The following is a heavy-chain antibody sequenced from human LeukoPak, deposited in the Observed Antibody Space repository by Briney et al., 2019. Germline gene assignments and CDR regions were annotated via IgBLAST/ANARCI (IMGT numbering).Heavy chain of an antibody. J-gene: IGHJ4*02. CDR3: ARVETYDSSGYYYRSAAPLDY. D-gene: IGHD3-22*01. CDR2: IQQDGSEK. Sequence: GGSLRLSCAASGFTFSDYYMSWIRQAPGKGLEWVANIQQDGSEKYYVDSVKGRFTISRDNAKNSLYLQMNSLRAEDTAVYYCARVETYDSSGYYYRSAAPLDYWGQGTLVTVSS. V-gene: IGHV3-7*01. CDR1: GFTFSDYY.